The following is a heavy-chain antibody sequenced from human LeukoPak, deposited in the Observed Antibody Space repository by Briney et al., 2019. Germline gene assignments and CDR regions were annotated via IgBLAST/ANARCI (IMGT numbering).Heavy chain of an antibody. CDR2: INHSGST. J-gene: IGHJ3*02. D-gene: IGHD3-22*01. V-gene: IGHV4-34*01. CDR1: GGSFSGYY. CDR3: ARVLHYYDSSGYYYVHAFDI. Sequence: ASETLSLTCAVYGGSFSGYYWSWIRQPPGKGLEWIGEINHSGSTNYNPSLKSRVTISVDTSKNQFSLKLSSVTAADTAVYYCARVLHYYDSSGYYYVHAFDIWGQGTMVTVSS.